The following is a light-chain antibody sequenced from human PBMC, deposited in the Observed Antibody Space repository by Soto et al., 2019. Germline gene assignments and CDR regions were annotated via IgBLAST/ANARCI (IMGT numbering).Light chain of an antibody. CDR3: QQNSNWPWT. CDR2: DAS. V-gene: IGKV3-11*01. J-gene: IGKJ1*01. Sequence: EIVLTQSPATLSLSPGEKATLSCRASPSVSSYLAWYQQKPGQAPRLLIYDASIRATGIPARFSGTGSETVFIITLTILDPDDCAVYYCQQNSNWPWTFDEGPKVEIK. CDR1: PSVSSY.